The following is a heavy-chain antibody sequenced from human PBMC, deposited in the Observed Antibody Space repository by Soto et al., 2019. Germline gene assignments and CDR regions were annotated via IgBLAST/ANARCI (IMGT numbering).Heavy chain of an antibody. CDR2: IYYSGST. Sequence: SETLSLTCTVSGGSIGSYYWSWIRQPPGKGLEWIGYIYYSGSTNYNPSLKSRVTISVDTSKNQFSLKLSSVTAADTAVYYCARTPYGFGEFKYYYYMDVWGKGTTVTVSS. CDR1: GGSIGSYY. J-gene: IGHJ6*03. V-gene: IGHV4-59*01. D-gene: IGHD3-10*01. CDR3: ARTPYGFGEFKYYYYMDV.